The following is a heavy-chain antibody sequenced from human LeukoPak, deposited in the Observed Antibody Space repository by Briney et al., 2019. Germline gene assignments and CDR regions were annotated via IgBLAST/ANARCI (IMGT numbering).Heavy chain of an antibody. CDR3: ARGQGTVTTH. D-gene: IGHD4-17*01. CDR2: IFHSGST. CDR1: GGSISGYY. V-gene: IGHV4-59*12. Sequence: SETLSLTCAVSGGSISGYYWSWVRQPPGKGLEWIGCIFHSGSTNYNPSLKSRVTISVDTSKNQFSLNLSSLTAADTAVYYCARGQGTVTTHWGQGTLVTVSS. J-gene: IGHJ4*02.